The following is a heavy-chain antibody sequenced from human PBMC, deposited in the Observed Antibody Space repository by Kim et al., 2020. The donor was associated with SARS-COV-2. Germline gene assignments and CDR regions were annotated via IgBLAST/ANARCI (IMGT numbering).Heavy chain of an antibody. CDR2: ISAYNGNP. Sequence: ASVKVSCKASGYTFTSYGMSWVRQAPGQGLEWMGWISAYNGNPNYAQNFQGRFTITPDTSTTTAYLELSDLRSDDTAVYYCARFLVAMLTPPYYYSVLDV. CDR3: ARFLVAMLTPPYYYSVLDV. CDR1: GYTFTSYG. J-gene: IGHJ6*01. V-gene: IGHV1-18*01. D-gene: IGHD2-21*01.